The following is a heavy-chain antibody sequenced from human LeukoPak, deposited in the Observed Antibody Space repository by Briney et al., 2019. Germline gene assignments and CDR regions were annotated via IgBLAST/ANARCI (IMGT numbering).Heavy chain of an antibody. CDR1: GFTFSSHS. Sequence: GGSLRLSCAASGFTFSSHSMNWVRQAPGKGLEWVSSISPSGNYIYYADSVEGRFTISRDNAKNSLYLQMNSLRAEDTAVYYCARDLSSSTSCYSYWGQGALVTVSS. J-gene: IGHJ4*02. CDR3: ARDLSSSTSCYSY. D-gene: IGHD2-2*01. CDR2: ISPSGNYI. V-gene: IGHV3-21*01.